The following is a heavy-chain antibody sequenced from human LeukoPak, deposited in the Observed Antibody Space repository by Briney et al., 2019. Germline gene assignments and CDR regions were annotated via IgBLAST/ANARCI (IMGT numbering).Heavy chain of an antibody. D-gene: IGHD1-26*01. CDR1: GFTFSSYW. Sequence: GGSLRLSCAASGFTFSSYWMHWVRQAPGKGLVWVSRINSDGSSTSYADSVKGRFTISRDNAKNTLYLQMNSLRAEDTAVYYCARRFGGSSNYFDYWGQGTLVTVSS. CDR2: INSDGSST. J-gene: IGHJ4*02. V-gene: IGHV3-74*01. CDR3: ARRFGGSSNYFDY.